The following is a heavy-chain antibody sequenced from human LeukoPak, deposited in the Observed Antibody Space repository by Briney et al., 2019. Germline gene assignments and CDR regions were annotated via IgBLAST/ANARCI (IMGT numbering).Heavy chain of an antibody. Sequence: SETLSLTCTVSGGSISSSSYYWGWIRQPPGKGLEWIGSIYYSGSTYYNPSLKSRVTISVDTSKNQFSLKLSSVTAADTAVYYCARGPRIVVAANNWFDPWGQGTLVTVSS. D-gene: IGHD2-15*01. CDR1: GGSISSSSYY. V-gene: IGHV4-39*01. CDR3: ARGPRIVVAANNWFDP. J-gene: IGHJ5*02. CDR2: IYYSGST.